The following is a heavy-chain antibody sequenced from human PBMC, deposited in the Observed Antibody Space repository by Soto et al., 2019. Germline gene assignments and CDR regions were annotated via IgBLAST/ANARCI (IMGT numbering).Heavy chain of an antibody. CDR1: GGSISSSYYY. V-gene: IGHV6-1*01. D-gene: IGHD5-12*01. CDR3: AGYSGYDTSFDY. CDR2: IYYRSKWYN. Sequence: PSETLSLTCTVSGGSISSSYYYWGWIRQPPGKGLEWLGRIYYRSKWYNNYAVSVKSRITINPDTSKNHFSLQLNSVTPEDTAVYYCAGYSGYDTSFDYRGQGTLVTVSS. J-gene: IGHJ4*02.